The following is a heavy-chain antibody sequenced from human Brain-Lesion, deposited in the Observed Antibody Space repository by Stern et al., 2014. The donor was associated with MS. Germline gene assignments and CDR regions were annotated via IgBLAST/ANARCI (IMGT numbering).Heavy chain of an antibody. CDR1: GGSISSSSYY. CDR2: IYYRGST. CDR3: AKLWLGELPESPFDY. V-gene: IGHV4-39*01. J-gene: IGHJ4*02. D-gene: IGHD3-10*01. Sequence: QVQLVESGPGLVKPSETLSLTCTVSGGSISSSSYYWGWIRQPPGKGLEWIGSIYYRGSTYYNPSLKSRVTISMDTSKTQFPLRLSSVTAADTAVYFCAKLWLGELPESPFDYWGQGTLVTVSS.